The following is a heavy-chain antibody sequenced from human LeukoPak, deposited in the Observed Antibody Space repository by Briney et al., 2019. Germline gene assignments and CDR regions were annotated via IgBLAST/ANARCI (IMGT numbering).Heavy chain of an antibody. CDR2: INQDAVGE. J-gene: IGHJ4*02. D-gene: IGHD5-24*01. CDR3: ARHVNYNRCDY. V-gene: IGHV3-7*01. CDR1: ESTFSIFW. Sequence: GGSLGLSCQPFESTFSIFWLAWFGKVQGKGWGWVAKINQDAVGEYYWDFMNGGFSISMASAKNSWYLQMNSLGAEDTAVYYCARHVNYNRCDYWGQGTLVTVSS.